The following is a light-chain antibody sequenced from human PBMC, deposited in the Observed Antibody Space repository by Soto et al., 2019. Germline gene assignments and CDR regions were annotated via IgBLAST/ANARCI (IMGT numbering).Light chain of an antibody. V-gene: IGKV3-20*01. CDR1: ESVSSRY. CDR3: QQYGSSPAT. Sequence: EIVLTQSPGTLSLSPGERATLSCRASESVSSRYLARYQQTPGQAPRLLVSCASSRATGIPDRFSGSGAGTDFTLIISRLEPEDFALYYCQQYGSSPATFGQGTRLEMK. J-gene: IGKJ5*01. CDR2: CAS.